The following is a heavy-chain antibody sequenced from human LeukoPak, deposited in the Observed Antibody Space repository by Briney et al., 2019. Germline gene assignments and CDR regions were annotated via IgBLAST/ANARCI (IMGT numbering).Heavy chain of an antibody. D-gene: IGHD1-26*01. CDR2: ISYDGSNK. CDR3: AKGAIVGATKGPFDY. CDR1: GFTFSSYE. J-gene: IGHJ4*02. Sequence: GGSLRLSCAASGFTFSSYEMNWVRQAPGKGLEWVAVISYDGSNKYYADSVKGRFTISRDNSRNTLYLQMNSLRAEDTAVYYCAKGAIVGATKGPFDYWGQGTLVTVSS. V-gene: IGHV3-30*18.